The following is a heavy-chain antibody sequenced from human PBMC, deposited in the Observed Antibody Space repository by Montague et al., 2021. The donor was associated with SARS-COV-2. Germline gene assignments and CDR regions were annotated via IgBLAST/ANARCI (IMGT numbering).Heavy chain of an antibody. J-gene: IGHJ6*02. CDR3: AKDTATIRIAVALMDV. CDR1: GFIFSNYA. V-gene: IGHV3-23*01. Sequence: SLRLSCAASGFIFSNYAMTLVRQAPGKVLEWVSTMSGSGVRRDYXXSLKGRFTISRDSSKNTLYPQMNSLKVEDPAVYYWAKDTATIRIAVALMDVWGQGTTVIVSS. D-gene: IGHD6-19*01. CDR2: MSGSGVRR.